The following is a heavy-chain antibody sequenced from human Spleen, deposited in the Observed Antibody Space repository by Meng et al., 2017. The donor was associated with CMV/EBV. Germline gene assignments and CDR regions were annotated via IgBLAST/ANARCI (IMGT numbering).Heavy chain of an antibody. D-gene: IGHD1-1*01. CDR2: VQSDGVNK. Sequence: GESLKISCAASGFTFRTYGMHWVRQAPGKGLEWVASVQSDGVNKEYANSVKGRFTISRDDSKNTLSLQVNGLRSEDTAVYFCASAWNYGMVAWGRGTTVTSP. V-gene: IGHV3-30*02. CDR3: ASAWNYGMVA. CDR1: GFTFRTYG. J-gene: IGHJ6*02.